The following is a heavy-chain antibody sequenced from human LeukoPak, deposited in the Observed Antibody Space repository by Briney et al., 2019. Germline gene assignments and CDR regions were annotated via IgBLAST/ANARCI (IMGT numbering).Heavy chain of an antibody. D-gene: IGHD3-10*01. J-gene: IGHJ4*02. Sequence: SQTLSLTCTVSGGSISSGDYYWSWIRQPPGKGLEWIGYIYYSGSTYYNPSLKSRVTISVDTSKNQFSLKLSSVTAEDTAVYYCARDKPIYGSGRGGYDYWGQGTLVTVSS. CDR1: GGSISSGDYY. V-gene: IGHV4-30-4*01. CDR2: IYYSGST. CDR3: ARDKPIYGSGRGGYDY.